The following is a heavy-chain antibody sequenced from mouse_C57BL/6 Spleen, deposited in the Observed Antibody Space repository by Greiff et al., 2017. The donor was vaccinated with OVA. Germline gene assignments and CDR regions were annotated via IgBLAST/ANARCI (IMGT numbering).Heavy chain of an antibody. CDR2: IDPEDGDT. D-gene: IGHD1-1*01. J-gene: IGHJ3*01. V-gene: IGHV14-1*01. CDR3: TAWRHYYGSSPWFAY. Sequence: VQLQQSGAELVRPGASVKLSCTASGFNINDYYMHWVKQKPEQGLEWIGRIDPEDGDTEYAPKFQGKATMTAATYSNTAYLQHSSRTSEDTDVYYCTAWRHYYGSSPWFAYWGQGTLVTVSA. CDR1: GFNINDYY.